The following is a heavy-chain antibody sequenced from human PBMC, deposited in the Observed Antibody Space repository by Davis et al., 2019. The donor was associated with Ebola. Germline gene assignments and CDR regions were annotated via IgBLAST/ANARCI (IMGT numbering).Heavy chain of an antibody. J-gene: IGHJ4*02. V-gene: IGHV4-30-4*01. CDR2: IYYSGSN. D-gene: IGHD3-22*01. CDR1: GDSISSGHYY. Sequence: MPSETLSLTCTVSGDSISSGHYYWSWLRQPPGKGLEWIGNIYYSGSNYYRSSLKSRVPMSINMSTSQFSLRLSSVTAADTAVYYCARLQRDYYDSGGYYLTAYFIDSWGQGTLVTVSS. CDR3: ARLQRDYYDSGGYYLTAYFIDS.